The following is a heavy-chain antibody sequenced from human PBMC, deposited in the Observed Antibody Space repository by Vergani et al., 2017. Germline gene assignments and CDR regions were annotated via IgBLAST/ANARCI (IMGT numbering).Heavy chain of an antibody. CDR2: INPNSGGT. CDR3: ARVRLRGSEGAFDY. J-gene: IGHJ4*02. Sequence: QVQLVQSGAEVKKPGASVKVSCKASGYTFTGYYMHWLRQAPGQGLEWMGWINPNSGGTSYAQKFQGRVTMTRDTSISTAYMELSRLRSDDTAVYYCARVRLRGSEGAFDYWGQGTLVTVSS. D-gene: IGHD4-17*01. CDR1: GYTFTGYY. V-gene: IGHV1-2*02.